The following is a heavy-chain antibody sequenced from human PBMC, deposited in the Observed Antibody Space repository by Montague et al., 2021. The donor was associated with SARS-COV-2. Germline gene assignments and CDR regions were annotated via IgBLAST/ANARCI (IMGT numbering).Heavy chain of an antibody. CDR3: ARHIEKEGTYYYYYGMDV. Sequence: SETLSLTCTVSGDSISSSYWSWIRQPPGKGLEWIGYLYNSGSTKYNPSLKSRVTISVDTSKNQFSLKLSSVTAADTAVYYCARHIEKEGTYYYYYGMDVWGQGTTVTVSS. CDR2: LYNSGST. D-gene: IGHD2-15*01. CDR1: GDSISSSY. V-gene: IGHV4-59*08. J-gene: IGHJ6*02.